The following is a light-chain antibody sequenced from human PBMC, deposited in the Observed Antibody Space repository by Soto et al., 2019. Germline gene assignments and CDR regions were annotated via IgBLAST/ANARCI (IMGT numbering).Light chain of an antibody. CDR3: SSYSGTNNYV. V-gene: IGLV2-8*01. CDR2: EVT. Sequence: QSALAQPPSASGSPGQSVTISCTGTSSDVGGYNFVSWYQQHPGKAPKPIIYEVTKRPSGVPDRFSGSKSGNTASLTVSGLQAEDEADYYCSSYSGTNNYVFGTGTKVTVL. J-gene: IGLJ1*01. CDR1: SSDVGGYNF.